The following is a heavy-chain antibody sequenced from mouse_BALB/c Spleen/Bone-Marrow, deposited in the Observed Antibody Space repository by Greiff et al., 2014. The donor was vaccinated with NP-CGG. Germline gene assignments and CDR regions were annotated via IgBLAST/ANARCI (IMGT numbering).Heavy chain of an antibody. V-gene: IGHV4-1*02. CDR1: GFDFSRYW. J-gene: IGHJ1*01. D-gene: IGHD1-1*01. CDR2: INPDSSTI. CDR3: ARLNYYGSLFV. Sequence: VQLQQSGGGLVQPGGSLKLSCAASGFDFSRYWTSWVRQAPGKGLEWIGEINPDSSTINYTPSLKDKFIISRDNAKNTLYLQMSKVRSEDTALYYCARLNYYGSLFVWGAGTTVTVSS.